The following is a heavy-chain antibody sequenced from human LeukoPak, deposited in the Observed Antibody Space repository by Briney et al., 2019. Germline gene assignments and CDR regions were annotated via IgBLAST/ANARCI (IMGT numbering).Heavy chain of an antibody. CDR1: GYTFTGYY. V-gene: IGHV1-8*02. D-gene: IGHD3-9*01. J-gene: IGHJ5*02. CDR2: MNPNSGNT. CDR3: ARATDTIFFPNWFDP. Sequence: ASVKVSCKASGYTFTGYYMHWVRQATGQGLEWMGWMNPNSGNTGYAQKFQGRVTMTRNTSISTAYMELSSLRSEDTAVYYCARATDTIFFPNWFDPWGQGALVTVSS.